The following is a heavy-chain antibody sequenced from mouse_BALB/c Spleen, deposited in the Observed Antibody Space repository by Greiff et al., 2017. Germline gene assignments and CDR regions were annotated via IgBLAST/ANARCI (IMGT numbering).Heavy chain of an antibody. CDR2: INPNNGGT. J-gene: IGHJ3*01. CDR1: GYTFTDYN. D-gene: IGHD2-10*01. CDR3: ARSYYGNYVGAY. Sequence: DVQLHESGPELVKPGASVKIPCKASGYTFTDYNMDWVKQSHGKSLEWIGDINPNNGGTIYNQKFKGKATLTVDKSSSTAYMELRSLTSEDTAVYYCARSYYGNYVGAYWGQGTLVTVSA. V-gene: IGHV1-18*01.